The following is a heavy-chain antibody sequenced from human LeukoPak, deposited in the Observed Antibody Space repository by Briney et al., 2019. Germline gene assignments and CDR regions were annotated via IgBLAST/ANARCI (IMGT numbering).Heavy chain of an antibody. CDR3: AKDLLSDYYYYYMDV. CDR2: ISGSGRST. Sequence: GGSLRLSCAASRFTFTNYAMSWVRQAPGKGLEWVSAISGSGRSTSYADSVKGRLTISRDNSKTTLYLQMNSLRAEDTAVYYCAKDLLSDYYYYYMDVWGKGTTVTVSS. CDR1: RFTFTNYA. D-gene: IGHD2-2*01. V-gene: IGHV3-23*01. J-gene: IGHJ6*03.